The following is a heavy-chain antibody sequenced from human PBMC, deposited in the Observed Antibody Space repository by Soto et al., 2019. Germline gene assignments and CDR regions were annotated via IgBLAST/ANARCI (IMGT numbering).Heavy chain of an antibody. V-gene: IGHV3-30-3*01. CDR3: ARDKSGSIDY. Sequence: VQLVESGGGVVQPGRSLRLSCAASGFTFSSYAMHWVRQAPGKGLEWVAVISYDGSNKYYADSVKGRFTISRDNSKNTLYLQMNSLRAEDTAVYYCARDKSGSIDYWGQGTLVTVSS. D-gene: IGHD1-26*01. CDR2: ISYDGSNK. J-gene: IGHJ4*02. CDR1: GFTFSSYA.